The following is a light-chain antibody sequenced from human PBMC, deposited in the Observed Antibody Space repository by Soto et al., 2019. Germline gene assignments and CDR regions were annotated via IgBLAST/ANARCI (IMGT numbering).Light chain of an antibody. Sequence: EIVLTQSPPTLSLSPGERATLSCRASQSVSSYLAWYQQKPGQAPRLLIYGASTRATGIPARFSGSGSGTEFTLTISSLQSEDFAVYYCQQYNNWPPWTFGQGTKVDIK. CDR2: GAS. CDR1: QSVSSY. J-gene: IGKJ1*01. V-gene: IGKV3-15*01. CDR3: QQYNNWPPWT.